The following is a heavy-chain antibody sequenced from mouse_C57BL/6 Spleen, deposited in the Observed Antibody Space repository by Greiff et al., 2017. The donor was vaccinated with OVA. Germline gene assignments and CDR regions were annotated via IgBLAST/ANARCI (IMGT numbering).Heavy chain of an antibody. CDR1: GYTFTDYN. V-gene: IGHV1-18*01. J-gene: IGHJ3*01. Sequence: EVKLMESGPELVKPGASVKIPCKASGYTFTDYNMDWVKQSHGKSLEWIGDINPNNGGTIYNQKFKGKATLTVDKSSSTAYMELRSLTSEDTAVYYCARSSYDYEAWFAYWGQGTLVTVAA. CDR2: INPNNGGT. CDR3: ARSSYDYEAWFAY. D-gene: IGHD2-4*01.